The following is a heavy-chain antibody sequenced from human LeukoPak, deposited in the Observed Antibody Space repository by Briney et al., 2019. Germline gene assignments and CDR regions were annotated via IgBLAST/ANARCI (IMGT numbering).Heavy chain of an antibody. CDR1: AFTFSSYS. Sequence: PGGSLRLSCAASAFTFSSYSMNWVRQAPGKGLEWVSSISSSGTYIYYADSVKGRFTISRDNAKNSLYLQMNSLRAEDTAVYYWARDGAAGGTRWSVWDYWGQGTLVTVSS. CDR2: ISSSGTYI. CDR3: ARDGAAGGTRWSVWDY. D-gene: IGHD6-13*01. V-gene: IGHV3-21*01. J-gene: IGHJ4*02.